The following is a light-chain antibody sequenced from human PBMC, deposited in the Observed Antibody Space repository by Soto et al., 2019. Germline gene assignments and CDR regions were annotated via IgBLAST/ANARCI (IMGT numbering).Light chain of an antibody. CDR2: LGS. CDR1: QSLLHSNGYNY. J-gene: IGKJ1*01. V-gene: IGKV2-28*01. Sequence: DIVMTQSPLSLPVTPGEPASISCRSSQSLLHSNGYNYLDWYLQKPGQSPQLLIYLGSRRVSGVPDRLSGSGSGTDFTLQISRVEGEEVGVYNCMQVLQTPRTFGQGTKVEIK. CDR3: MQVLQTPRT.